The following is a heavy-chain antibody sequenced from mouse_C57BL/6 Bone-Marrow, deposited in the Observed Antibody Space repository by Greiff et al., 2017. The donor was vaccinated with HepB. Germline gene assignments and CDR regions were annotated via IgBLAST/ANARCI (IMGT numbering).Heavy chain of an antibody. CDR3: ARSMITTVVGYYFDY. J-gene: IGHJ2*01. D-gene: IGHD1-1*01. Sequence: QVQLQQSGAELARPGASVKLSCKASGYTFTSYGISWVKQSTGQGLEWIGEIYPRSGNTYYNEKFKGKATLTADKSSSTAYMELRSQTSEDSAVYFCARSMITTVVGYYFDYWGHGTTLTVSS. CDR1: GYTFTSYG. CDR2: IYPRSGNT. V-gene: IGHV1-81*01.